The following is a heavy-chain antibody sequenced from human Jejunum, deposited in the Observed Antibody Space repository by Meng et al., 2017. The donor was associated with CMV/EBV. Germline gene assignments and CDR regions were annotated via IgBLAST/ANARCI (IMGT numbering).Heavy chain of an antibody. Sequence: SVSSGSYFWSWIRQPPGRGLEWIGYVEYTGSTNYNPSLKSRVIISVDTSKNQFSLKLRSVSAADTAVYYCVRGEKRSQYYYGLDVWGQGTTVTVSS. CDR2: VEYTGST. J-gene: IGHJ6*02. CDR1: SVSSGSYF. CDR3: VRGEKRSQYYYGLDV. V-gene: IGHV4-61*01. D-gene: IGHD1-26*01.